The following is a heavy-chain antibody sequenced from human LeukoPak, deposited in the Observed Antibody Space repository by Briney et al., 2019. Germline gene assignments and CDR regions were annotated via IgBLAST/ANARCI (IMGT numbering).Heavy chain of an antibody. D-gene: IGHD3-22*01. CDR1: GGSISSYY. Sequence: SETLSLTCTVSGGSISSYYWSWIRQPPGKGLEWIGYIYYSGSTNYNPSLKSRVTISVDTSKNQFSLKLSSVTAADTAVYYCARGGTMIVDAFDIWGQGTVVTVSS. J-gene: IGHJ3*02. V-gene: IGHV4-59*01. CDR2: IYYSGST. CDR3: ARGGTMIVDAFDI.